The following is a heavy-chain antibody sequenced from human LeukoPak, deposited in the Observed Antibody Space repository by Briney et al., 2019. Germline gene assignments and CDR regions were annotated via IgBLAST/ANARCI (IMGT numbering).Heavy chain of an antibody. D-gene: IGHD3-10*01. CDR1: GFTFSSYA. J-gene: IGHJ4*02. Sequence: GGSLRLSCAASGFTFSSYAMSWVRQAPGKGLEWVSAISGSGGSTYYADSVKGRFTISRDNSKNTLYLQMNSLRAGDTAVYYCARDVLREGSSYNWGQGTLVIVSS. CDR3: ARDVLREGSSYN. CDR2: ISGSGGST. V-gene: IGHV3-23*01.